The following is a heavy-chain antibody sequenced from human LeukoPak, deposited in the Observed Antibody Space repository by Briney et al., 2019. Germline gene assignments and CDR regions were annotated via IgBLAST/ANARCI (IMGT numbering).Heavy chain of an antibody. V-gene: IGHV3-48*03. CDR2: ISTSGSTT. J-gene: IGHJ4*02. CDR1: GFTFSDYE. Sequence: GGSLRLSCAASGFTFSDYEINWVRQAPGKGLGWVSCISTSGSTTYYADSVKGRFTISRDNGKSSLFLQMNTLTAEDTAVYYCARGALHVFDYWGQGTPVTVSS. D-gene: IGHD3-10*02. CDR3: ARGALHVFDY.